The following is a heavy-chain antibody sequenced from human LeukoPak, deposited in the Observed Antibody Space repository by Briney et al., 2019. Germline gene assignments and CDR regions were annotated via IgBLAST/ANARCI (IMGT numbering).Heavy chain of an antibody. CDR1: GFTVSSNY. V-gene: IGHV3-53*01. J-gene: IGHJ3*02. Sequence: GGSLRLSCAASGFTVSSNYMSWVRQAPGKGLEWVSLIYSDGSTHYAHSVRGRFTISRDNSKNTLYLQMNSLRAEDTAVYYCARVVVVDLTYDACDIWGQGTMVTVSS. D-gene: IGHD2-15*01. CDR3: ARVVVVDLTYDACDI. CDR2: IYSDGST.